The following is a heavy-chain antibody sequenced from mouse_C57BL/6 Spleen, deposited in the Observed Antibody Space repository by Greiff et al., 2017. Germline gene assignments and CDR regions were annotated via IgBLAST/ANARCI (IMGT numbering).Heavy chain of an antibody. CDR3: ATLYDYDERGYYFDY. CDR1: GYTFTSYW. J-gene: IGHJ2*01. Sequence: QVQLQQPGAELVMPGASVKLSCKASGYTFTSYWMHWVKQRPGQGLEWIGAIDPSDSYTNYNQKFKGKSTLTVDKSSSTAYMQLSSLTSEDSAVYYCATLYDYDERGYYFDYWGQGTTLTVSS. D-gene: IGHD2-4*01. V-gene: IGHV1-69*01. CDR2: IDPSDSYT.